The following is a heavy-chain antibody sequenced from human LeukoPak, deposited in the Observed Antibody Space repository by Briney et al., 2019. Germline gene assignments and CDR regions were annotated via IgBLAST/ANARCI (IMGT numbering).Heavy chain of an antibody. CDR2: IIPIFGTA. V-gene: IGHV1-69*13. D-gene: IGHD5-18*01. CDR1: GGTFSSYA. CDR3: ARSYSYDPFLRYYYYGMDV. Sequence: SVKVSCKASGGTFSSYAISWVRQAPGQGLEWMGGIIPIFGTANYAQKFQGRVTITADESTSTAYMELSSLRSEDTAVYYCARSYSYDPFLRYYYYGMDVWGQGTTVTVSS. J-gene: IGHJ6*02.